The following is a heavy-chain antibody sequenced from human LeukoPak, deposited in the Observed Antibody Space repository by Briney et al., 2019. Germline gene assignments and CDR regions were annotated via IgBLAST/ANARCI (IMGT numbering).Heavy chain of an antibody. CDR2: ISGSGGST. V-gene: IGHV3-23*01. Sequence: PGGSLRLSCAASGFTFSSYAMSWVRQAPGKGLEWVSAISGSGGSTYYADSVKGRFTISRDNPKNSLYLQMNSLRAEDTAVYYCARDQFSIYGDYDYWGQGTLVTVSS. CDR1: GFTFSSYA. J-gene: IGHJ4*02. D-gene: IGHD4-17*01. CDR3: ARDQFSIYGDYDY.